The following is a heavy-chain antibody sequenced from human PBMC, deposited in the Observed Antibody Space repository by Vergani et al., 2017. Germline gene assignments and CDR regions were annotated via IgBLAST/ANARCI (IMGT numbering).Heavy chain of an antibody. CDR1: GYTFTSYG. D-gene: IGHD5-18*01. CDR3: ARGTVDTAMEN. V-gene: IGHV1-46*03. CDR2: INPSGGST. Sequence: QVQLVQSGAEVKKPGASVKVSCKASGYTFTSYGISWVRQAPGQGLEWMGIINPSGGSTSYAQKFQGRVTMTRDTSTSTVYMELSSLRSEDTAVYYCARGTVDTAMENWGQGTLVTVSS. J-gene: IGHJ4*02.